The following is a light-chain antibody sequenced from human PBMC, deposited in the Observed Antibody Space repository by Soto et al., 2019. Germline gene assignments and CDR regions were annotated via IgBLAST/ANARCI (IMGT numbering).Light chain of an antibody. Sequence: QSVLTQPPSASGTPGQRVTISCSGSSSNIGSNYVYWYQQLPGTAPKLLIYRNNQRPSGVPDRFSGSKSGTSASLAIRGLRSEDEAEYYWAAWDDSLSGVVFGGGTKLTVL. CDR2: RNN. V-gene: IGLV1-47*01. CDR1: SSNIGSNY. CDR3: AAWDDSLSGVV. J-gene: IGLJ2*01.